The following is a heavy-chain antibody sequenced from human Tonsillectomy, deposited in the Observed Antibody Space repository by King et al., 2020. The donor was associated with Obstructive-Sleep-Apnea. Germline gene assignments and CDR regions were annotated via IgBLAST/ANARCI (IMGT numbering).Heavy chain of an antibody. J-gene: IGHJ2*01. Sequence: VQLVESGGGVVQPGRSLRISCAASGFSFSNYALHWVRQAPGKGLEWVAVISLDGSNKKYADFVESRFTISSDNSEYMMYLQMNSLRPDDTAVYYCARVRVAQGDLPLWGRGTLVTVSS. CDR3: ARVRVAQGDLPL. D-gene: IGHD3-10*01. CDR1: GFSFSNYA. V-gene: IGHV3-30*04. CDR2: ISLDGSNK.